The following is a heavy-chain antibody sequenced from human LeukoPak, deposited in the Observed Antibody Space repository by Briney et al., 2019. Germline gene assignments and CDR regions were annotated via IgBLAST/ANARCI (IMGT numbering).Heavy chain of an antibody. V-gene: IGHV3-23*01. J-gene: IGHJ4*02. CDR3: AKGGSSYSEMDY. Sequence: GGSLRLSCAASGFTFSSYAMSRVRQAPGKGLEWVSGLSASGGLTYYAGSVKGRFTISRDNSKNTLYLQMNSLRADDTAVYYCAKGGSSYSEMDYWGQGTLVTVSS. CDR2: LSASGGLT. D-gene: IGHD3-22*01. CDR1: GFTFSSYA.